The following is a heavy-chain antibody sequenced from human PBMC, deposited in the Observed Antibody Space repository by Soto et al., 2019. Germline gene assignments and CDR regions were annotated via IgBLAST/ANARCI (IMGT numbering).Heavy chain of an antibody. CDR2: ISDDGSTA. Sequence: GGSLRLSCPVSGFTFSAYWMHWFRQVPGKGLTWVSRISDDGSTATYADSVKGRFVISRDNAKNSLYLEMNTVRADDSGLYYCARGPRVSSTGTGAHWGRGTLVTVSS. D-gene: IGHD1-1*01. V-gene: IGHV3-74*01. J-gene: IGHJ4*02. CDR1: GFTFSAYW. CDR3: ARGPRVSSTGTGAH.